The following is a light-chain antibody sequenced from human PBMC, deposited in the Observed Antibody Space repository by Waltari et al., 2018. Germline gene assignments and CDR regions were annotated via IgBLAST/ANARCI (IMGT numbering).Light chain of an antibody. CDR1: SSHFGANYD. Sequence: QSVLTQPPSMSGAPGQKVTIPCTGGSSHFGANYDVAWYQQFPGRAPKLLIFVNTNRPPGVPGRFSGSRSGTSASLAIAGLQSEDEAVYYCQSFDSSLSASVFGGGTKLTVL. CDR3: QSFDSSLSASV. CDR2: VNT. V-gene: IGLV1-40*01. J-gene: IGLJ3*02.